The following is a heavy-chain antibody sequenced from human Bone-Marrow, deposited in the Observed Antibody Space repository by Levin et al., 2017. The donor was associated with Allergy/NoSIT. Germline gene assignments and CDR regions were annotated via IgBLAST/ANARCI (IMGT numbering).Heavy chain of an antibody. CDR3: ARRPYSAGFDP. CDR1: GGSFSGYY. Sequence: SETLSLTCAVYGGSFSGYYWSWIRQPPGKGLEWIGEINHSGSTNDNPSLKSRVTMSVDTSKNQFSLKLSSLTAADTAVYYCARRPYSAGFDPWGQGTLVTVSS. V-gene: IGHV4-34*01. CDR2: INHSGST. J-gene: IGHJ5*02. D-gene: IGHD2-21*01.